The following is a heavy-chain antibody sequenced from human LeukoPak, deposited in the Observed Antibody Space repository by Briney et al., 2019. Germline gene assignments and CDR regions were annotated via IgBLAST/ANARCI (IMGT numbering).Heavy chain of an antibody. CDR1: GGSISSYY. Sequence: SETLSLTCTVSGGSISSYYWSWIRQPSGKGLEWIGYIYTSGSTNYNPSLKSRVSISVDTSKSQCPLKLSSVTAADTAVYYCARLQRDVTIFGVVIGYMDVWGKGTTVTVSS. J-gene: IGHJ6*03. D-gene: IGHD3-3*01. CDR2: IYTSGST. V-gene: IGHV4-4*09. CDR3: ARLQRDVTIFGVVIGYMDV.